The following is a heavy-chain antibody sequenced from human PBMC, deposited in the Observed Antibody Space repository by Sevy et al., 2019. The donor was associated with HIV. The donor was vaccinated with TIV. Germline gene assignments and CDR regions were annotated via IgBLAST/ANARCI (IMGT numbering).Heavy chain of an antibody. CDR1: GGTFSDYA. V-gene: IGHV1-69*06. J-gene: IGHJ4*02. Sequence: VKVSCKASGGTFSDYAISWVRQAPGQGLEWMGGIIPIFGSTKYAQKFQDRVTITADKSTSTVYMELSSLRSEDSAVYFCARFKYYGLETLYYFDYWGQGTLVTVSS. CDR2: IIPIFGST. CDR3: ARFKYYGLETLYYFDY. D-gene: IGHD3-10*01.